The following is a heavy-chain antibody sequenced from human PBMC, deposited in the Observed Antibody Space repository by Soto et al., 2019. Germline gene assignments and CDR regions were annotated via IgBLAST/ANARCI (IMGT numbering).Heavy chain of an antibody. J-gene: IGHJ5*02. CDR3: ARGERWLQFPWFDP. CDR1: GGSISSYY. D-gene: IGHD5-12*01. CDR2: IYYSGST. V-gene: IGHV4-59*01. Sequence: TLSLTCTVSGGSISSYYWSWIRQPPGKGLEWIGYIYYSGSTNYNPSLKSRVTISVDTSKNQFSLKLSSVTAADTAVYYCARGERWLQFPWFDPWGQGTLVTVSS.